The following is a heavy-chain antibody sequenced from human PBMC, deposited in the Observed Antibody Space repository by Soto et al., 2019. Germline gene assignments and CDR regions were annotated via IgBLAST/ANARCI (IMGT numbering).Heavy chain of an antibody. V-gene: IGHV3-23*01. CDR2: ISGSGGST. CDR3: AKRGSGSDFDY. CDR1: GFTFSSYA. J-gene: IGHJ4*02. D-gene: IGHD1-26*01. Sequence: EVQLLESGGGWVQPGGSLRLSCAASGFTFSSYAMNWVRQAPGKGLEWVSVISGSGGSTYYADSVKGRFSISRDSSKNTLDLQMNSLRAEDTAVYYCAKRGSGSDFDYWGQGTLVTVSS.